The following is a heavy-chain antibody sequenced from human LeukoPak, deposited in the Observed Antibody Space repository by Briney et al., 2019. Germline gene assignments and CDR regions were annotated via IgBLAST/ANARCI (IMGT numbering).Heavy chain of an antibody. Sequence: SETLPLTCAVYGGSFSGYYWSWIRQPPGKGLEWIGEINHSGSTNYNPSLKSRVTISVDTSKNQFSLKLSSVTAADTAVYYCARRGSAAADYWGQGTLVTVSS. V-gene: IGHV4-34*01. CDR2: INHSGST. D-gene: IGHD6-25*01. CDR1: GGSFSGYY. CDR3: ARRGSAAADY. J-gene: IGHJ4*02.